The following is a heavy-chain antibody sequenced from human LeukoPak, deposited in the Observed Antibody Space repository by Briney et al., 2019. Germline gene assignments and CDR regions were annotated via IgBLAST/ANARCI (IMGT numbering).Heavy chain of an antibody. Sequence: ASVKVSCKASGYTFTRSGITWVRQAPGQGLEWMGWISAYNGNSNYAQKFQGRVTMTTDTSTSTAYMELRSLRSDDTAVYYCARDGYYDSSGYYGDGLDYWGQGTLVTVSS. CDR3: ARDGYYDSSGYYGDGLDY. V-gene: IGHV1-18*01. CDR1: GYTFTRSG. J-gene: IGHJ4*02. CDR2: ISAYNGNS. D-gene: IGHD3-22*01.